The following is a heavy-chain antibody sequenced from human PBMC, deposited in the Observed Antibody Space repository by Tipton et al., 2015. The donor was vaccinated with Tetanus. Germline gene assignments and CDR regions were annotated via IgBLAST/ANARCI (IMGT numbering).Heavy chain of an antibody. CDR1: GGSISSYY. V-gene: IGHV4-59*12. D-gene: IGHD5-12*01. J-gene: IGHJ4*02. CDR3: ATLGGATMPIDY. Sequence: TLSLTCTVSGGSISSYYWSWIRQPPGKGLEWIGYIYYSGSTNYNPSLKSRVTISVDTSKNQFSLKLSSVTAADTAVYYCATLGGATMPIDYWGQGTLVTVSS. CDR2: IYYSGST.